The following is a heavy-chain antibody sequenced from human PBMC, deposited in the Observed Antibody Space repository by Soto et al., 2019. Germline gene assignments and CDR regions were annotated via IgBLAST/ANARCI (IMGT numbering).Heavy chain of an antibody. CDR1: GFTFDDYA. CDR3: AKALSGYTYGPFDY. J-gene: IGHJ4*02. V-gene: IGHV3-9*01. Sequence: LRLSCAASGFTFDDYAMHWVRQAPGKGLEWVSGISWNSNSIGYADSVKGRFTISRDYAKNSLYLQMNSLRAEDTALYYCAKALSGYTYGPFDYWGQGTLVTVSS. D-gene: IGHD5-18*01. CDR2: ISWNSNSI.